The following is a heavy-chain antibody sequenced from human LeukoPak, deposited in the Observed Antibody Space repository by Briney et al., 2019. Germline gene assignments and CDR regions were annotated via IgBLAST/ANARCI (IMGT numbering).Heavy chain of an antibody. CDR2: ISGSGGST. D-gene: IGHD2-2*01. CDR1: GFTFSSYA. J-gene: IGHJ4*02. CDR3: AKARRYCSSTSCPVGNY. V-gene: IGHV3-23*01. Sequence: TGGSLRLSCAASGFTFSSYAMSWVRQAPGKGLEWVSAISGSGGSTYCADSVKGRFTISRDNSKNTLYLQMNSLRAEDTAVYYCAKARRYCSSTSCPVGNYWGQGTLVTISS.